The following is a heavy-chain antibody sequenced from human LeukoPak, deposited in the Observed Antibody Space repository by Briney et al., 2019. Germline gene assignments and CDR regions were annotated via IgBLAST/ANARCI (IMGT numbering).Heavy chain of an antibody. CDR1: GYTFTGYY. Sequence: ASVKVSCKASGYTFTGYYMHWVRQAPGQGLEWMGWINPNSGGTNYAQKFQGRVTMTRDTSISTAYMELSRLRSDDTAVYYCAGYYYVSSGYYYPFDYWGQGTLVTVSS. D-gene: IGHD3-22*01. CDR2: INPNSGGT. V-gene: IGHV1-2*02. J-gene: IGHJ4*02. CDR3: AGYYYVSSGYYYPFDY.